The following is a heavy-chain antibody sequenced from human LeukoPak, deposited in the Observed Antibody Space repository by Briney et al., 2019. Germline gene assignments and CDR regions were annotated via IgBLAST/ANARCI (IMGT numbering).Heavy chain of an antibody. D-gene: IGHD2-2*01. CDR2: ISGTGAST. CDR1: GFTFSSYA. J-gene: IGHJ4*02. Sequence: GGSLRLSCAASGFTFSSYAMTWVRQAPGKGLEWVSAISGTGASTFCADSVKGRFTISRDNSRNTLYLQMNSLRAEDAAVCYCATRHCSSTSCPSYFDFWGQGTLVTVSS. CDR3: ATRHCSSTSCPSYFDF. V-gene: IGHV3-23*01.